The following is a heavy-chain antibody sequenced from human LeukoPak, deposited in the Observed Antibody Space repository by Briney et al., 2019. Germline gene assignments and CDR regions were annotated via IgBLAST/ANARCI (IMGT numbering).Heavy chain of an antibody. Sequence: GGSLRLSCAASGLTFSRRGMHWVRQAPGKGLEWLAVISYDGTNKYYADSVKGRFTISRDNSKNTLYLQMNSLRAEDTAVYYCARDGRIAVAATYAFDIWGQGTMVTVSS. CDR1: GLTFSRRG. J-gene: IGHJ3*02. CDR2: ISYDGTNK. D-gene: IGHD6-19*01. CDR3: ARDGRIAVAATYAFDI. V-gene: IGHV3-30*03.